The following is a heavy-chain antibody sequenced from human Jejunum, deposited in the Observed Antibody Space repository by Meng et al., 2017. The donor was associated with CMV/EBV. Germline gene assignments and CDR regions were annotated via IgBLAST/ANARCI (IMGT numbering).Heavy chain of an antibody. CDR2: INHRGST. J-gene: IGHJ5*02. Sequence: CAVSGGSFRCYCWPWVRQPPGKGLEWIGEINHRGSTTYNPSLKSRVTISVDTSTQQFSLKVNSVTAADTAVYYCVRFGESFNWFDPWGQGNLVTVSS. CDR1: GGSFRCYC. CDR3: VRFGESFNWFDP. D-gene: IGHD3-10*01. V-gene: IGHV4-34*01.